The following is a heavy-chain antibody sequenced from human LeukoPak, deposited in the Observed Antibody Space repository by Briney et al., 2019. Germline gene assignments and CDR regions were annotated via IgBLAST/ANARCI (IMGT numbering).Heavy chain of an antibody. CDR3: ARDSMTTSGDY. CDR1: GFTFGDAW. Sequence: GGSLRLSCAASGFTFGDAWMNWVRQAPGKGLEWVSSISSSSSYIYYADSVKGRFTISRDNAKNSLYLQMNSLRAEDTAVYYCARDSMTTSGDYWGQGTLVTVSS. D-gene: IGHD4-17*01. J-gene: IGHJ4*02. V-gene: IGHV3-21*01. CDR2: ISSSSSYI.